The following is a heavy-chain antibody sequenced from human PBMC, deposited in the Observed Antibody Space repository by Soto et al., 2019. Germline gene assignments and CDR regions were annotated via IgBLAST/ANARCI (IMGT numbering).Heavy chain of an antibody. Sequence: SETLSLTCTVSGDSISSYYWSWIRQPPGKGLEWIGYIYYSGSTNYNPSLKSRVTISVDTSKNQFSLKLSSVTAADTAVYYCARDLGGTRNNWFDPWGQGTLVTVSS. V-gene: IGHV4-59*12. CDR2: IYYSGST. D-gene: IGHD2-15*01. CDR1: GDSISSYY. J-gene: IGHJ5*02. CDR3: ARDLGGTRNNWFDP.